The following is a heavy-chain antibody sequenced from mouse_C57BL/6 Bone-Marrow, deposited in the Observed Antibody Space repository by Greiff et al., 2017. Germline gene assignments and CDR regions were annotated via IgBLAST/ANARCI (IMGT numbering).Heavy chain of an antibody. CDR3: AGRGYGDFDY. Sequence: ELMLVESGGGLVKPGGSLKLSCAASGFTFSDYGMHWVRQAPEKGLEWVAYISSGSSTIYYADTVKGRLTISRDNAKNTLFLQMTSLRSEDTAMYYCAGRGYGDFDYWGQGTTLTVSS. V-gene: IGHV5-17*01. CDR1: GFTFSDYG. CDR2: ISSGSSTI. D-gene: IGHD3-2*02. J-gene: IGHJ2*01.